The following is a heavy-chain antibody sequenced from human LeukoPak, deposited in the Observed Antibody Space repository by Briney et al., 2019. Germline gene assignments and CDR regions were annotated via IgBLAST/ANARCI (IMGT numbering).Heavy chain of an antibody. CDR2: ISGSGGST. CDR1: GFTFSSCA. D-gene: IGHD3-3*01. Sequence: QPGGSLRLSCAASGFTFSSCAMSWVRQAPGKGLEWVSSISGSGGSTYYADSVKGRFTISRGNSKNTQYLQMNSLRAEDTAVYYCAKFYYDFWSGYPHFDYWGQGTLVTVSS. CDR3: AKFYYDFWSGYPHFDY. V-gene: IGHV3-23*01. J-gene: IGHJ4*02.